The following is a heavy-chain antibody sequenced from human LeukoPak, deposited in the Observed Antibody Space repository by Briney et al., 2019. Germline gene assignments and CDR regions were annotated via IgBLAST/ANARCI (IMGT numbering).Heavy chain of an antibody. CDR1: GYTFTSYA. CDR3: ARDWIAAAGDAFDP. CDR2: INTNTGNP. J-gene: IGHJ5*02. V-gene: IGHV7-4-1*02. Sequence: ASVTVSCKASGYTFTSYAMNWVRQAPGQGLEWMGWINTNTGNPTYAQGFTGRFVFSLDTSVSTAYLQISSLKAEDTAVYYCARDWIAAAGDAFDPWGQGTLVTVSS. D-gene: IGHD6-13*01.